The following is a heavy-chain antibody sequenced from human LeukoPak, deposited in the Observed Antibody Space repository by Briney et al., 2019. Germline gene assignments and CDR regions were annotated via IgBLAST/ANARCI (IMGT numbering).Heavy chain of an antibody. Sequence: GGSLRLSCAASGFTFSDYYMNRIRQAPGKGQEWVSSISSSSSYIYYADSVKGRFTISRDNAKNSLYLQMNSLRAEDTAVYYCATRDRPVTRDAFDIWGQGTMVTVSS. CDR1: GFTFSDYY. V-gene: IGHV3-21*01. J-gene: IGHJ3*02. CDR3: ATRDRPVTRDAFDI. CDR2: ISSSSSYI. D-gene: IGHD4-17*01.